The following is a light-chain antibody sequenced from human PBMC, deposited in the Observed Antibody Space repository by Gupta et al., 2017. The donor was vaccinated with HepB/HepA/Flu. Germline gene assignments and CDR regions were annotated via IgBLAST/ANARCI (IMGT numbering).Light chain of an antibody. CDR2: LGS. Sequence: DIVMTQSPVSLPITPGEPASISCRSSQSLVHSNGYNYLDWYLQKPGQSPQLLIYLGSNRASGVPDRFSGSGSGADFTLKISRVEADDVGVYYCMQALHAPRTFGQGTKLEIK. J-gene: IGKJ2*02. CDR3: MQALHAPRT. V-gene: IGKV2-28*01. CDR1: QSLVHSNGYNY.